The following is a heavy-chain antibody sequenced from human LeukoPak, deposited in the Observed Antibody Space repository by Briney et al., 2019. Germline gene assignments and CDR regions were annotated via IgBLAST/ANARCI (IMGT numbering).Heavy chain of an antibody. D-gene: IGHD2-15*01. J-gene: IGHJ4*02. CDR3: ARAVVAATAFDY. CDR1: GGSISSSSYY. V-gene: IGHV4-39*07. Sequence: PSETLSLTCTVSGGSISSSSYYWGWIRQPPGKGLEWIGSIYYSGSTYCNPSLKSRVTISVDTSKNQFSLKLSSVTAADTAVYYCARAVVAATAFDYWGQGTLVTVSS. CDR2: IYYSGST.